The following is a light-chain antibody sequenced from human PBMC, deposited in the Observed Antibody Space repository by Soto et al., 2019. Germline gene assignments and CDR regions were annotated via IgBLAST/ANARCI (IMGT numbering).Light chain of an antibody. CDR2: GAS. CDR1: QSVASSY. CDR3: QQHGSSPRT. Sequence: EIVLTQSPVTLSLSPGERATLSCRASQSVASSYLAWYKRKPGQAPRLLIYGASSRATGIPDRFSGSGSGTDFTLTISRLEPEDVAVYYCQQHGSSPRTFGQGTKLEFK. V-gene: IGKV3-20*01. J-gene: IGKJ2*01.